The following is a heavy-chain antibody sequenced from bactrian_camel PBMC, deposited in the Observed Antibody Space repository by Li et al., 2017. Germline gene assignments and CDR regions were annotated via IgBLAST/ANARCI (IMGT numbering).Heavy chain of an antibody. V-gene: IGHV3S53*01. J-gene: IGHJ6*01. CDR2: IDSDGTT. CDR3: AASSTWYCLTTPTSFDF. CDR1: EYIFTSYC. D-gene: IGHD6*01. Sequence: HVQLVESGGGSVQAGGSLRLSCVASEYIFTSYCMAWLSQAPGKERETVAVIDSDGTTKYADSVKGRFTISKDNAKKTLYLQMNGLKPADTGMYYCAASSTWYCLTTPTSFDFWGQGTQVTVS.